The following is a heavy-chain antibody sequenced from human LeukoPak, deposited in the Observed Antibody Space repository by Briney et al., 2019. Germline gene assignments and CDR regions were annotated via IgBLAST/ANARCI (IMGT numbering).Heavy chain of an antibody. CDR3: ARGDMSFHYYYYYMDV. CDR1: GYTSTSYD. Sequence: ASVKVSCKASGYTSTSYDINWVRQATGQGLEWMGWMNPKSGNTGCAQKFQGRVTMTRNTSIRTAYMELSSLRYEDTAVYYCARGDMSFHYYYYYMDVWGKGTTVTISS. CDR2: MNPKSGNT. V-gene: IGHV1-8*01. D-gene: IGHD1-26*01. J-gene: IGHJ6*03.